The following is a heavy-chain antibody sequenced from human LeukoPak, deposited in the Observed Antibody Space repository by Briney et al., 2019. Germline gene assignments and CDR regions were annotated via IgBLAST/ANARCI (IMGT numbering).Heavy chain of an antibody. CDR1: GVSISPYY. CDR3: ARLSAAVHLGAFDL. J-gene: IGHJ3*01. V-gene: IGHV4-4*09. Sequence: KLPETLSLTCAVSGVSISPYYWAWIRQPPGKELEWIGYIHTSGSNNQYPSLKSRVTISVDKSKNHFSLRLTSVTAADTAVYYCARLSAAVHLGAFDLWGQGTMVTVSS. CDR2: IHTSGSN. D-gene: IGHD3-3*01.